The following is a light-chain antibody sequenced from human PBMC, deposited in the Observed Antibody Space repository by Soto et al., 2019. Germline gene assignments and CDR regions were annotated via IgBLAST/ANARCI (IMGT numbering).Light chain of an antibody. CDR1: QSVSSSY. V-gene: IGKV3-20*01. CDR2: GAS. J-gene: IGKJ4*01. CDR3: QQYGGSPLT. Sequence: EIVLTQSPGTLSLSPGERATLSCRASQSVSSSYLAWYQQKPGQAPRLLIYGASSRATGIPDRFSGSGSGTAFTLTISSLEPEDFAVYYCQQYGGSPLTFGGGTKVEIK.